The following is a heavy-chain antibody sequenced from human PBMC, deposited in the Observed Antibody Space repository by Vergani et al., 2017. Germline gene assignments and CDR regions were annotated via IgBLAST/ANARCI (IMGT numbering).Heavy chain of an antibody. J-gene: IGHJ5*02. Sequence: QVQLQESGPRLVKPSQTLSLTCTVSGGSLRSGDYYWTYVRQSPGRGLEWIGHISHSGSAFYNPSLKSRVSMSVDTSKDQFSLNLRSVSDADTAVYYCARVSVAGMSRWFDPWGQGIPVTVSS. CDR3: ARVSVAGMSRWFDP. CDR1: GGSLRSGDYY. V-gene: IGHV4-30-4*08. D-gene: IGHD6-19*01. CDR2: ISHSGSA.